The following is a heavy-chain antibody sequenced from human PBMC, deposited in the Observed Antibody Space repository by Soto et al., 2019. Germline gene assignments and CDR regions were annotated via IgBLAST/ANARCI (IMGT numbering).Heavy chain of an antibody. CDR2: IIPIFGTA. V-gene: IGHV1-69*06. CDR3: ARATLGYCSGGSCYHTETYYYYYGMDV. Sequence: SVKVSCKASGGTFSSYAISWVRQAPGQGLEWMGGIIPIFGTANYAQKFQGRVTITADKSTSTAYMELSSLRSEDTAVYYCARATLGYCSGGSCYHTETYYYYYGMDVWGQGTTVTV. CDR1: GGTFSSYA. D-gene: IGHD2-15*01. J-gene: IGHJ6*02.